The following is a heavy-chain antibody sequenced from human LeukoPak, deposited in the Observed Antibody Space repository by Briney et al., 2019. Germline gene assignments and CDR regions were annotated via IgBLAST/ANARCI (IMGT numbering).Heavy chain of an antibody. CDR3: ARGSNWGDY. CDR1: GDSISSYS. J-gene: IGHJ4*02. CDR2: IHYSEST. Sequence: KPSETLSLTCSVSGDSISSYSWSWIRQPPGKGLEWIGYIHYSESTTYNPSLKGRVTMSVDTSKNQFSLKLSSVTAADTAVYYCARGSNWGDYWGQGTLVTVSS. V-gene: IGHV4-59*12. D-gene: IGHD7-27*01.